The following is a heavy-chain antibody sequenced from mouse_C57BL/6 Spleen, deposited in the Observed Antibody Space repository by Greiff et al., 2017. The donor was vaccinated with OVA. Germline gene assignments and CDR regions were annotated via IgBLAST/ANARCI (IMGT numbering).Heavy chain of an antibody. D-gene: IGHD2-4*01. CDR1: GYSITSDY. J-gene: IGHJ2*01. CDR2: ISYSGST. V-gene: IGHV3-8*01. Sequence: EVKVEESGPGLAKPSQTLSLTCSVTGYSITSDYWNWIRKFPGNKLEYMGYISYSGSTYYNPSLKSRISITRDTSKNQYYLQLNSVTTEDTATYYCARGGYDYDGRDYYFDYWGQGTTLTVSS. CDR3: ARGGYDYDGRDYYFDY.